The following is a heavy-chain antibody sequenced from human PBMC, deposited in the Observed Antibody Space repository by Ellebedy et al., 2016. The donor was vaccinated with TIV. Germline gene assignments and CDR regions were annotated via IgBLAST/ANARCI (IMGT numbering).Heavy chain of an antibody. Sequence: ASVKVSXXASGYTFTSYDINWVRQATGQGLEWMGWMNPNSGNTGYAQKFQGRVTMTRNTSISTAYMELSSLRSGDTAVYYCARGRGSYYYYGMDVWGQGTTVTVSS. CDR1: GYTFTSYD. CDR3: ARGRGSYYYYGMDV. CDR2: MNPNSGNT. V-gene: IGHV1-8*01. J-gene: IGHJ6*02.